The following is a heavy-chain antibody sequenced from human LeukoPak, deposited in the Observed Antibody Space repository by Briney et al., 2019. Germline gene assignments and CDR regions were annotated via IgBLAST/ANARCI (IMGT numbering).Heavy chain of an antibody. V-gene: IGHV1-18*01. CDR2: ISAYNGNT. CDR3: ARGDSITMVRGVNNKDY. D-gene: IGHD3-10*01. J-gene: IGHJ4*02. Sequence: ASVKVSCKASGYTFTSYGISWVRQAPGQGLEWMGWISAYNGNTNYAQKLQGRVTMTTDTSTSTAYMELRSLRSDDTAVYYCARGDSITMVRGVNNKDYWGQGTLVTVSS. CDR1: GYTFTSYG.